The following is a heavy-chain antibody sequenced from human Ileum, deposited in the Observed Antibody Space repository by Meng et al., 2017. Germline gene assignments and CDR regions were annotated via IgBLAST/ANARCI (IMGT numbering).Heavy chain of an antibody. CDR2: INYDGRST. J-gene: IGHJ4*02. D-gene: IGHD2-15*01. V-gene: IGHV3-74*01. Sequence: EVQLVESGGGLVQPGGSLRLSCVASGVAFSSTWMHWVRHAPGKGLEWVSRINYDGRSTFYADSVRGRFIISRDNAKNTLFLQMNSLRAEDTAVYYCANWDHPPYSDNGGIDYWGQGTLVTVSS. CDR3: ANWDHPPYSDNGGIDY. CDR1: GVAFSSTW.